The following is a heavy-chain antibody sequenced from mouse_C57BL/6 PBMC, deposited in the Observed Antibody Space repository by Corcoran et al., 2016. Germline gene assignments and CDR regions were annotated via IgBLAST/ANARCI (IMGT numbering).Heavy chain of an antibody. J-gene: IGHJ4*01. CDR1: GYTFTDYY. CDR3: ARWDDYLDAMDY. D-gene: IGHD2-4*01. Sequence: EVQLQQSGPVLVKPGASVKMSCKASGYTFTDYYMNWVKQSHGKSLEWIGVINPYNGGTSYNQKFKGKATLTVDKSSSTAYMELNSLTSEDSAVYYCARWDDYLDAMDYWGQGTSVTVSS. V-gene: IGHV1-19*01. CDR2: INPYNGGT.